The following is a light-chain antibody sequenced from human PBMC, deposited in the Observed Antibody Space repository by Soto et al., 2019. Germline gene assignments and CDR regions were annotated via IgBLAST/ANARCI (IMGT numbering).Light chain of an antibody. CDR1: QSVRSNC. CDR2: DAS. J-gene: IGKJ1*01. CDR3: QQYGTSPQT. V-gene: IGKV3-20*01. Sequence: EIVFTQSPGTLSLSPGERSTLSFRSSQSVRSNCLAWYQQKPGQAPRLLIYDASSRAAGFPGRFSGSGSGTDFTLTIGRLEPEDFAVYYCQQYGTSPQTFGQGTKVDI.